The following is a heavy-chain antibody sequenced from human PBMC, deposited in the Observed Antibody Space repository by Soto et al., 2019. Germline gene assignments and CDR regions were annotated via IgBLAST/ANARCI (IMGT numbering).Heavy chain of an antibody. Sequence: SETLSLTCIVSGASISTHSWSWIRQPAGKGLEWIGHVSNIGSGDYSPSLKSRVTMSVDTSKNQFSLKLSSVTAADTAVYYCARYYWSLRYFDLWVQGTLVTVSS. V-gene: IGHV4-4*07. D-gene: IGHD3-10*01. J-gene: IGHJ4*02. CDR3: ARYYWSLRYFDL. CDR1: GASISTHS. CDR2: VSNIGSG.